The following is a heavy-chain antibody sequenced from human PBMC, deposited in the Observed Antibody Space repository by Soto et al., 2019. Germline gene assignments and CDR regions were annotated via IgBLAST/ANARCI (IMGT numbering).Heavy chain of an antibody. CDR2: ISHTGTT. CDR1: GFTFSSYSM. CDR3: ARVISSRDEYFDY. Sequence: GSLRLSCAASGFTFSSYSMNWVRQAPGKGLEWIGEISHTGTTNYNPSLKSRVTMSVDKPKNQFSLNLTSVTAADTAVYYCARVISSRDEYFDYWGQGTVVTVSS. J-gene: IGHJ4*02. D-gene: IGHD2-2*01. V-gene: IGHV4-4*02.